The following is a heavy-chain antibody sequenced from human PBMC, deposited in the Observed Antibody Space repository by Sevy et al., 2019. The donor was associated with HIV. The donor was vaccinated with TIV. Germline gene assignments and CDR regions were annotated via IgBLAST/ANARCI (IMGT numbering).Heavy chain of an antibody. D-gene: IGHD3-22*01. CDR1: GFTFSTYA. Sequence: GGSLRLSCEASGFTFSTYAMNWVRQAPGKGLEWVSGISGSGGSGDKTNYADSVKGRFTISRDDSKNSLYLQLNSLRAEGTAIYYCARKYDSSGYFDYWGQGTLVTVSS. CDR2: ISGSGGSGDKT. J-gene: IGHJ4*02. CDR3: ARKYDSSGYFDY. V-gene: IGHV3-23*01.